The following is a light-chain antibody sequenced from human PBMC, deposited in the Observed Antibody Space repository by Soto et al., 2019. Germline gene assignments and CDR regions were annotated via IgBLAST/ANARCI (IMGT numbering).Light chain of an antibody. V-gene: IGKV1-5*01. CDR1: ESINRW. J-gene: IGKJ1*01. CDR3: QPPRCT. Sequence: IQPTHSPSTLSASIGDRVTITCRASESINRWLAWYQQKPGKAPKLLIYDASSLESGVPSRFSGSGSGTDFTLTITSLQPDDFATSSCQPPRCTSGQGSKVDIK. CDR2: DAS.